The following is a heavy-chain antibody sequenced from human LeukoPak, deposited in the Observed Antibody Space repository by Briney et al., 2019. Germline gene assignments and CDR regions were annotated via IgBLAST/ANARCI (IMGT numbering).Heavy chain of an antibody. CDR1: GFTFSSYW. Sequence: GGSLRLSCAASGFTFSSYWMHWVRQVPGKGLVWVSRINSDRSTTTYADSVKGRFTISRDNAKNTLYLQMNSLRAEDTAVYYCARVGPRYYYDSSSFDYWGQGALVTVSS. CDR3: ARVGPRYYYDSSSFDY. J-gene: IGHJ4*02. CDR2: INSDRSTT. D-gene: IGHD3-22*01. V-gene: IGHV3-74*01.